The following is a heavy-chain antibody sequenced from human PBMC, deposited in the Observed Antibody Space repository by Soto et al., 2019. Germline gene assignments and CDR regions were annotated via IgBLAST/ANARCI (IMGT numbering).Heavy chain of an antibody. V-gene: IGHV3-23*01. D-gene: IGHD4-17*01. CDR1: GFTFTNYA. Sequence: VQLLESGGGLVQPGGSLRLSCAASGFTFTNYAMTWARQAPGKGLEWVSSLLRSGSTTYYADSVKGRFTISSDISANSLYLQMDSLRAEDTAVYYCAKDAVSGDGIWLLDSWGQGTVVTVSS. CDR3: AKDAVSGDGIWLLDS. CDR2: LLRSGSTT. J-gene: IGHJ4*02.